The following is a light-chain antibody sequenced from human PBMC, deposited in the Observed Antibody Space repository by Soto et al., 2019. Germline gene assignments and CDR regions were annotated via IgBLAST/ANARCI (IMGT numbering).Light chain of an antibody. J-gene: IGKJ3*01. CDR3: QQYNNWPPLFT. CDR1: QSVSTN. CDR2: FAS. V-gene: IGKV3-15*01. Sequence: VMTQSPATLSVSPGERAALSCRASQSVSTNLAWYQQKPGQPPRLLIYFASTRATAVPARFTAGGSGTEFTLTISSLQSDDLAVYYCQQYNNWPPLFTFGPGTKVDIK.